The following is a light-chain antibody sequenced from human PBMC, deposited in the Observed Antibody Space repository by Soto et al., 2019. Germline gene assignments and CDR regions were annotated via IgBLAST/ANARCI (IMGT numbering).Light chain of an antibody. Sequence: EIRMTQSPATLSVSPGDNATLSCRASQSVSSPVDWYQQKPGQAPRLLISDSSTRAPGIPARFSGSGSGTEFTLTISSLQSDDFAVYYCQQFGDWPSFGLGTKVEI. CDR1: QSVSSP. V-gene: IGKV3D-15*01. J-gene: IGKJ1*01. CDR3: QQFGDWPS. CDR2: DSS.